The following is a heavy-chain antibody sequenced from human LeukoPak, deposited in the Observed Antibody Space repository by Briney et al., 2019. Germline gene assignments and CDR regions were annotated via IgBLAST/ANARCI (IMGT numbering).Heavy chain of an antibody. CDR3: ARQGPYIAAAPADWYFDL. D-gene: IGHD6-13*01. V-gene: IGHV5-51*01. J-gene: IGHJ2*01. CDR2: IYPGDSDT. Sequence: ESLKISCKGSGYSFTSYWIGWVRQMPGKGLEWMGIIYPGDSDTRYSPSFQGQVTISADKSISTAYLQWSSLKASDTAMYYCARQGPYIAAAPADWYFDLWGRGTLVTVSS. CDR1: GYSFTSYW.